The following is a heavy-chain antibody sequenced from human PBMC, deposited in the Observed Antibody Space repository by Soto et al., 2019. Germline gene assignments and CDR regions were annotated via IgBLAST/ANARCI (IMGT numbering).Heavy chain of an antibody. CDR3: TIHWPKHQLVRGAFDH. V-gene: IGHV1-69*01. Sequence: QVQLLQCGAEVKKPGSSVKLSCKTSGGTFRNYAINWVRQAPGQGLEWMGGSIPVFGTENYAQTFQVRFTITADECTSTASMELSSMTSEDTAVYYCTIHWPKHQLVRGAFDHRGECTLVSDAS. CDR1: GGTFRNYA. J-gene: IGHJ4*02. CDR2: SIPVFGTE. D-gene: IGHD3-10*01.